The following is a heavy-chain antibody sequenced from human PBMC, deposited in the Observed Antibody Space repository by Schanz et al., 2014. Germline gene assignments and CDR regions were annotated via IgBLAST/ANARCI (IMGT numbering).Heavy chain of an antibody. D-gene: IGHD3-16*01. Sequence: QVQLVQSGAEVKKPGASVKVSCKTSGYTFTDYPINWVRQAPGRRLEWMGWINTASGNTRYSEAFQGRVTMTSDTSATTAFLELSSRTAGDTAGYYCAKGAEEGPQINNWGGDYFDFWGQGTLVTVSS. J-gene: IGHJ4*02. V-gene: IGHV1-3*04. CDR1: GYTFTDYP. CDR2: INTASGNT. CDR3: AKGAEEGPQINNWGGDYFDF.